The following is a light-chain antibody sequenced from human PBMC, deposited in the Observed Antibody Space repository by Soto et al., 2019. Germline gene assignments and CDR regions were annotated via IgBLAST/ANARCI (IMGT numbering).Light chain of an antibody. J-gene: IGKJ5*01. CDR1: QSVARK. CDR3: QQSYSTPIT. Sequence: IVMTQSPSTLSVSPGAIATLSCRASQSVARKLAWYQQKPGQAPRLLIYDASNRATGIPARFSGSGSGTEFTLTISSLQPEDFATYYCQQSYSTPITFGQGTRLEIK. V-gene: IGKV3D-15*01. CDR2: DAS.